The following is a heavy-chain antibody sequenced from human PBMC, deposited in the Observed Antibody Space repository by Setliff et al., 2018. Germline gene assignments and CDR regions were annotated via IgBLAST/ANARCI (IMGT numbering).Heavy chain of an antibody. J-gene: IGHJ4*02. CDR3: ARTGTYRYFDY. CDR1: VASISSGTYY. D-gene: IGHD1-1*01. V-gene: IGHV4-39*01. CDR2: IHYRGTT. Sequence: SETLSLTCTVSVASISSGTYYWAWIRQPPGKGLEWIGRIHYRGTTYSNASLASRLTISVDTAKNQFSLKLTSVTAADTAVYYCARTGTYRYFDYWGQGTRVTVSS.